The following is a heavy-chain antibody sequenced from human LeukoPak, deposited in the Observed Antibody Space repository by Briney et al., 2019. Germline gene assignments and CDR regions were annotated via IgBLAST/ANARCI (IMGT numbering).Heavy chain of an antibody. D-gene: IGHD3-9*01. CDR2: ISNNSKYI. Sequence: PGGSLRLSCAASGFTLSSYSMHWVRQAPGKGLEWVSYISNNSKYIYYAESVRGRLTISRDNPKNSLYLQMNSLRAEDTAVYDWARYGGDYDIVAGYGYWGQGTLVTVSS. V-gene: IGHV3-21*01. CDR3: ARYGGDYDIVAGYGY. J-gene: IGHJ4*02. CDR1: GFTLSSYS.